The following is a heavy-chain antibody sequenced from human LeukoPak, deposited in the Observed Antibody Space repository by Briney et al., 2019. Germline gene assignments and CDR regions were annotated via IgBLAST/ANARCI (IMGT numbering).Heavy chain of an antibody. CDR1: GFTFSSYG. CDR3: AKASSSWTREFDY. D-gene: IGHD6-13*01. Sequence: GGSLRLSCAASGFTFSSYGMHWVRQAPGKGLEWVAFIRYDGGNKYYADSVKGRFTISRDNSKNTLYLQMNSLRAEDTAVYYCAKASSSWTREFDYWGQGTLVTVSS. CDR2: IRYDGGNK. V-gene: IGHV3-30*02. J-gene: IGHJ4*02.